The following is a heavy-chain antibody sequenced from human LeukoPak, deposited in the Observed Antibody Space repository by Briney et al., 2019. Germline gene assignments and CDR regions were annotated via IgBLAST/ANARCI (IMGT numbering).Heavy chain of an antibody. Sequence: SETLSLTCTVPGGSISNYYWSWVRQPPGKGLEWIGYIYYSGTTNYNPSLESRVTISVDTSKNQFSLNLSSVTAADTAVYYCATIRDTALRYWYFDLWGRGTLVTVSS. CDR3: ATIRDTALRYWYFDL. J-gene: IGHJ2*01. CDR2: IYYSGTT. D-gene: IGHD5-18*01. CDR1: GGSISNYY. V-gene: IGHV4-59*01.